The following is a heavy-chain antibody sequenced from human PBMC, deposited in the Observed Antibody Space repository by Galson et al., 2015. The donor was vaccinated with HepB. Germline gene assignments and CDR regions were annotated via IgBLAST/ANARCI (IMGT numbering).Heavy chain of an antibody. CDR2: ISSSSSYI. CDR3: ANGGRDSSGPFDY. V-gene: IGHV3-21*01. J-gene: IGHJ4*02. Sequence: SLRLSCAASGFTFSSYSMNWVRQAPGKGLEWVSSISSSSSYIYYADSVKGRFTISRDNAKNSLYLQMNSLRAEDTAVYYCANGGRDSSGPFDYWGQGTLVTVSS. D-gene: IGHD3-22*01. CDR1: GFTFSSYS.